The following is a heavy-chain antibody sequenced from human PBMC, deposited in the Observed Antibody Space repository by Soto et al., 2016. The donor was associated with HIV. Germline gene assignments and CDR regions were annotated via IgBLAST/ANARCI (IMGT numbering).Heavy chain of an antibody. Sequence: QVQLVQSGAEVKKPGASVKVSCKASGYTFTSYGISWVRQAPGQGLEWMGWISAYNGNTNYAQKLQGRVTMTTDTSTSTAYMELRSLRSDDTAVYYCARAVKAVYYDSSGYYKYWGQGTLVTVSS. CDR2: ISAYNGNT. V-gene: IGHV1-18*01. CDR1: GYTFTSYG. CDR3: ARAVKAVYYDSSGYYKY. J-gene: IGHJ4*02. D-gene: IGHD3-22*01.